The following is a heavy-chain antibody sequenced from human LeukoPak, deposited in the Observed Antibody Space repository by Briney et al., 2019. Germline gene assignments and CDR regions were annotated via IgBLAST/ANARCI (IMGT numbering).Heavy chain of an antibody. CDR3: ARMTYDPHGVDV. J-gene: IGHJ6*04. V-gene: IGHV4-59*01. CDR2: IDNSGST. CDR1: GGSISSYY. Sequence: PSETLFLTCTVSGGSISSYYWSWFRQPPRKGLEWIGYIDNSGSTNYNPSLKSRVTISVDKSKNQFSLRLSSVTAADTAVYYCARMTYDPHGVDVWGKGTTVTVSS. D-gene: IGHD3-3*01.